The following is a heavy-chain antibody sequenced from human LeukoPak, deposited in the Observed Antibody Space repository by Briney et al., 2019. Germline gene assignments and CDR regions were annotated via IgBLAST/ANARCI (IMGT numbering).Heavy chain of an antibody. J-gene: IGHJ4*02. CDR3: ARIIGARPGAAFDY. CDR2: VYWNDNM. V-gene: IGHV2-5*01. D-gene: IGHD6-6*01. Sequence: ESGPTLVNPTQTLTLTCTFSGFSLTTREVGVGWIRQPPGKALEWLALVYWNDNMRYSSSLKNRLTITKDTSKNQVVLTMTNMDPMDTATYYCARIIGARPGAAFDYWGQGTLVTVSS. CDR1: GFSLTTREVG.